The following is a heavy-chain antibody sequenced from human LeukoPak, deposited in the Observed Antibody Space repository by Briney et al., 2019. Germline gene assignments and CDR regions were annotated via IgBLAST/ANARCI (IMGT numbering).Heavy chain of an antibody. CDR2: ITGSGDST. Sequence: GGSLRLSCVGSGFTFSSYVMSWVRQAPGKGLEWVSAITGSGDSTHYADSVKGRFTVSRDNSKNTLYLQMNSLRAEDTATYYCAKERPIYTGYDFDAFDMWGQGIMVTVSS. V-gene: IGHV3-23*01. CDR3: AKERPIYTGYDFDAFDM. CDR1: GFTFSSYV. D-gene: IGHD5-12*01. J-gene: IGHJ3*02.